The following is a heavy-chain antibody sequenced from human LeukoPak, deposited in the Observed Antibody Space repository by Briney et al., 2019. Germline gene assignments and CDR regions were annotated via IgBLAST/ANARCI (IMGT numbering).Heavy chain of an antibody. J-gene: IGHJ5*02. D-gene: IGHD5-18*01. CDR1: GGSIGSSTYY. Sequence: SETLSLTCTVSGGSIGSSTYYWAWIRQPPEKGLEWIGSTYYSGRIYYNPSLKSRVTISVDTSKNQFSLKLSSVTAADTAVYYCARVGYSYGYASFDPWGQGTLVTVSS. CDR2: TYYSGRI. V-gene: IGHV4-39*07. CDR3: ARVGYSYGYASFDP.